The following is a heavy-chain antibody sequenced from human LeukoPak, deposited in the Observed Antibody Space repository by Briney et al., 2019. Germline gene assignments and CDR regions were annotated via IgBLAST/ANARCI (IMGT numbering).Heavy chain of an antibody. V-gene: IGHV3-21*04. CDR3: ARDRLRSRYDILTGYYY. Sequence: PGGSLRLSCAASGFTFSSYSMNWVRQAPGKGLEWVSSISSSSSYIYYADSVKGRFTISRDNAKNSLYLQMNSLRAEDTAVYYCARDRLRSRYDILTGYYYWGQGTLVTVSS. CDR1: GFTFSSYS. D-gene: IGHD3-9*01. J-gene: IGHJ4*02. CDR2: ISSSSSYI.